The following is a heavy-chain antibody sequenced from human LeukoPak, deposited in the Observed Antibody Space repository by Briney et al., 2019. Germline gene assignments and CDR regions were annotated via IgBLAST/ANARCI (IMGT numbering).Heavy chain of an antibody. D-gene: IGHD3-22*01. V-gene: IGHV1-46*01. CDR1: GHTFTAYF. CDR3: ARVLHRRNYDSSVYYGY. CDR2: INPSGGST. J-gene: IGHJ4*02. Sequence: ASVKVSCKAFGHTFTAYFIHWVRQAPGQGLEWMGIINPSGGSTSYAQKFQGRVTMTRDMSTSTVYMELSSLRSEDTAVYYCARVLHRRNYDSSVYYGYWGQGTLVTVSS.